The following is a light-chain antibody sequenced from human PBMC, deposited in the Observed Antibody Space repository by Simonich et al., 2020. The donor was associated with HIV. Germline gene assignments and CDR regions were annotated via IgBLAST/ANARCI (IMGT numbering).Light chain of an antibody. CDR1: QSLLHSNGYKY. CDR2: LGS. V-gene: IGKV2-28*01. Sequence: DIVMTQSPLSLPVTPGEPASISCSSSQSLLHSNGYKYLDWYLQKPGQSPQLLIYLGSNRASGVPDRFSGSGSGTDFTLKISRVEAEDVGVYYCMQTLQTPFTFGPGTKVDIK. CDR3: MQTLQTPFT. J-gene: IGKJ3*01.